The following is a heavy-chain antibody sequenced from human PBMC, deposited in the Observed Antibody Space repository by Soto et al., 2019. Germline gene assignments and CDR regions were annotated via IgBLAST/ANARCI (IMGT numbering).Heavy chain of an antibody. V-gene: IGHV3-21*01. CDR3: ARVATDCSGGSCYSGFDY. J-gene: IGHJ4*02. D-gene: IGHD2-15*01. CDR2: ISSSSSYI. Sequence: GSLRLSCAASGFTFSSYSMNWVRQAPGKGPEWVSSISSSSSYIYYADSVKGRFTISRDNAKNSLYLQMNSLRAEDTAVYYCARVATDCSGGSCYSGFDYWGQGTLVTVYS. CDR1: GFTFSSYS.